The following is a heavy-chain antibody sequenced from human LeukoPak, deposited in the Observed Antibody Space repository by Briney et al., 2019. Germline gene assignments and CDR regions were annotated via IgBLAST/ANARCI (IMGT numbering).Heavy chain of an antibody. D-gene: IGHD5-24*01. CDR1: GYTFTSYY. J-gene: IGHJ4*02. CDR2: TNPSGGST. Sequence: GASVKVSCKASGYTFTSYYMHWVRQAPGQGLEWMGITNPSGGSTSYAQKFQGRVTMTRDTSTSTVYMEPSSLRSEDTAVYYCARDRPGYTFDYWGQGTLVTVSS. CDR3: ARDRPGYTFDY. V-gene: IGHV1-46*01.